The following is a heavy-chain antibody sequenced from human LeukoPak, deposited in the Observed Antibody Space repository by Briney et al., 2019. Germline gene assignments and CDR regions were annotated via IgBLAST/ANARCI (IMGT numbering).Heavy chain of an antibody. J-gene: IGHJ3*02. CDR3: ASPPYCGGDCYYAFDI. D-gene: IGHD2-21*02. V-gene: IGHV3-64D*06. CDR2: ISGGGGST. CDR1: GFTFSSYA. Sequence: GGSLRLSCSASGFTFSSYAIHWVRQAPGKGLEYVSFISGGGGSTYYADSVKGRFTISRDNSKNSMYLNMSSMRTEDTAVYYCASPPYCGGDCYYAFDIWGQGTMVTVSS.